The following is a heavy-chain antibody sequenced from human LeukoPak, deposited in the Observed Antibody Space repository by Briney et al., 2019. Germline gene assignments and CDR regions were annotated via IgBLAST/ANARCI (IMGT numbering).Heavy chain of an antibody. Sequence: QPGRSLRLSCAASGFTFSTYGMHWVRQAPGKGLEWVALISYEGSHKYYADSVKGRFTISRDNSKNTLYLQMNSLRAEDTAVYYCAREAERGDSSSYYGYYFDYWGQGALVTVSS. CDR1: GFTFSTYG. J-gene: IGHJ4*02. CDR2: ISYEGSHK. D-gene: IGHD3-22*01. V-gene: IGHV3-30*03. CDR3: AREAERGDSSSYYGYYFDY.